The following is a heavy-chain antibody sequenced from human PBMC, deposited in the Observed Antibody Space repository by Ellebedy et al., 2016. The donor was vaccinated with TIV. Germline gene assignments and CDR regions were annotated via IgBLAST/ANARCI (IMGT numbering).Heavy chain of an antibody. Sequence: ASVKVSXXASGYTFTSYGISWVRQAPGQGLEWMGWISAYNGNTNYAQKLQGRVTMTTDTSTSTAYMELRSLRSDDTAVYYCARVLAPLALLWFGESPPAGGVYFDYWGQGTLVTVSS. D-gene: IGHD3-10*01. CDR1: GYTFTSYG. CDR3: ARVLAPLALLWFGESPPAGGVYFDY. V-gene: IGHV1-18*01. J-gene: IGHJ4*02. CDR2: ISAYNGNT.